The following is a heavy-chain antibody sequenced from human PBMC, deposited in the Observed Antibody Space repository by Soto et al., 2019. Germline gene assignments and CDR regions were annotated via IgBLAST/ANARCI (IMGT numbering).Heavy chain of an antibody. Sequence: ASVKVSCKASGYTFTSYAMHWVRQAPGQRLEWMGWINAGNGNTKYSQKFQGRVTITRDTSASTAYMELSSLRSDDTAVYYCARDVGYGDTYYFDYWGQGTLVTVSS. CDR1: GYTFTSYA. CDR2: INAGNGNT. J-gene: IGHJ4*02. V-gene: IGHV1-3*01. CDR3: ARDVGYGDTYYFDY. D-gene: IGHD4-17*01.